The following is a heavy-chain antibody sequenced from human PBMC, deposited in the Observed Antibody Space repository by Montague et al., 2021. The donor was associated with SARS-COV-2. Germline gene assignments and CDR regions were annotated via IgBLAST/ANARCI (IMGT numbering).Heavy chain of an antibody. Sequence: SETLSLTCAVHGTSLSGYYWNWIRQPPGKGLEWIGEINHGGSTKYSPSLKSRLTISADASKNQFSLKLTSVAAADTAVYYCARLRDGVVPSPILGVGPYYSYYYMDVWGRGTMVTVSS. D-gene: IGHD3-10*01. CDR1: GTSLSGYY. V-gene: IGHV4-34*01. J-gene: IGHJ6*03. CDR2: INHGGST. CDR3: ARLRDGVVPSPILGVGPYYSYYYMDV.